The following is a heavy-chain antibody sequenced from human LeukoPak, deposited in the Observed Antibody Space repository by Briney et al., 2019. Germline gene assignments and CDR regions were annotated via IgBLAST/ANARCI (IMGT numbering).Heavy chain of an antibody. CDR2: ISYDGSNK. D-gene: IGHD6-6*01. CDR1: GFTFSSYG. Sequence: GRSLRLSCAASGFTFSSYGMHWVRQAPGKGLEWVAVISYDGSNKYYADSVKGRFTISRDNSKNTLYLQMNSLRAEDTAVYYCAKDRDSSSSGDYWGQGTLVTVSS. V-gene: IGHV3-30*18. CDR3: AKDRDSSSSGDY. J-gene: IGHJ4*02.